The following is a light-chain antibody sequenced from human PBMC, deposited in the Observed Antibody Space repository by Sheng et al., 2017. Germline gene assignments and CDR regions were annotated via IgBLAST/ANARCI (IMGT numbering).Light chain of an antibody. Sequence: AIRMTQSPSSLSASKGDRVTISCRASQDITSYLAWYQQKPGKAPKLLIYDASTLQTGVPSRFSGSGSGTDFTLTISRLQSEDFATYYCQQYYRYPPLTFGGGTRLEIK. CDR3: QQYYRYPPLT. V-gene: IGKV1-8*01. J-gene: IGKJ4*01. CDR1: QDITSY. CDR2: DAS.